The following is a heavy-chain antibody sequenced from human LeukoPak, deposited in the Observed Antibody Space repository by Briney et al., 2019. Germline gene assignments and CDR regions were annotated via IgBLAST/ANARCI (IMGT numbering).Heavy chain of an antibody. J-gene: IGHJ4*02. CDR3: ARTKTLSRFDY. CDR1: GITFSSYA. V-gene: IGHV4-39*01. D-gene: IGHD4/OR15-4a*01. Sequence: GSLRLSCAASGITFSSYAMSWVRQPPGKGLEWIGSIYYSGSTYYNPPLKSRVTISVDTSKNQFSLKLSSVTAADTAVYYCARTKTLSRFDYWGQGTLVTVSS. CDR2: IYYSGST.